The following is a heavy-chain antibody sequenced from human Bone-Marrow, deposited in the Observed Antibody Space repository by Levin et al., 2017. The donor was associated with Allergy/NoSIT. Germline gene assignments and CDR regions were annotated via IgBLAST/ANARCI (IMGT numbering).Heavy chain of an antibody. CDR1: GGSISSGGYS. V-gene: IGHV4-30-2*01. Sequence: SETLSLTCAVSGGSISSGGYSWSWIRQPPGKGLEWIGYIYHSGSTYYNPSLKSRVTISVDRSKNQFSLKLSSVTAADTAVYYCARAVVATIQELGAFDIWGQGTMVTVSS. J-gene: IGHJ3*02. CDR2: IYHSGST. D-gene: IGHD5-12*01. CDR3: ARAVVATIQELGAFDI.